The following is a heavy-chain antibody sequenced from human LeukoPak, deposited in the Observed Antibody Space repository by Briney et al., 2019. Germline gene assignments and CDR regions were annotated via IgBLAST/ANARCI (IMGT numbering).Heavy chain of an antibody. CDR2: INPSDGST. CDR1: GYTFTSYY. CDR3: ARVVPQARDYSTPLEY. Sequence: GASVKVSCKASGYTFTSYYMHWVRQAPGQGLEWMGIINPSDGSTSYAQKFQGRVTMTRDTSTSTVYMELSSLRSEDTAVYYCARVVPQARDYSTPLEYWGQGTLVTVSS. V-gene: IGHV1-46*01. D-gene: IGHD4-11*01. J-gene: IGHJ4*02.